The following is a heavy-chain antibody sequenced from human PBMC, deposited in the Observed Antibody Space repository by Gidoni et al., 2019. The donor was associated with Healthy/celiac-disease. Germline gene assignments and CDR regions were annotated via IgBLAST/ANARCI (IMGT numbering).Heavy chain of an antibody. CDR1: RFIFINAW. CDR3: TTWGWDYDVYFDF. J-gene: IGHJ4*02. Sequence: EVQLVESGGDLVKPGGSLRLSCSASRFIFINAWMSWVRQTPGKGLEWVSRIKSNADGGTTDYAAPVKGRFSISRDDSKNTLYLYMNSLKTEDTAVYYCTTWGWDYDVYFDFWGQGTLVTVS. V-gene: IGHV3-15*01. CDR2: IKSNADGGTT. D-gene: IGHD3-10*02.